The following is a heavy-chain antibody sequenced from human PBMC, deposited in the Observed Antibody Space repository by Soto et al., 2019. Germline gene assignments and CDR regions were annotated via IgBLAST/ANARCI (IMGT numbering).Heavy chain of an antibody. CDR1: GYTFTGYY. D-gene: IGHD1-7*01. J-gene: IGHJ6*02. CDR3: ATTYNWNYDYYYYGMDV. V-gene: IGHV1-2*02. CDR2: INPNSGGT. Sequence: ASVKVSCKASGYTFTGYYMHWVRQAPGQGLEWMGWINPNSGGTNYAQKFQGRVTMTRDTSISTAYMELSRLRSDDTAVYYCATTYNWNYDYYYYGMDVWRQRTTVTVSS.